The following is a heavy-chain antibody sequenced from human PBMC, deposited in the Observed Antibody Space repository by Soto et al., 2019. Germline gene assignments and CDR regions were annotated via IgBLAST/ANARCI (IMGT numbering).Heavy chain of an antibody. CDR2: IYYNDDR. D-gene: IGHD5-12*01. V-gene: IGHV2-5*01. J-gene: IGHJ4*02. CDR3: AHSDGGYEIIYFDF. Sequence: SGPTLVNPTQTLTLACTFSGFSFTTAGVAVGWIRQTPGGALEWLTLIYYNDDRRFSPSLKTRLTITGDTSKNQVVLSLTNVDPGDTATYFCAHSDGGYEIIYFDFWGQGIPVTVSS. CDR1: GFSFTTAGVA.